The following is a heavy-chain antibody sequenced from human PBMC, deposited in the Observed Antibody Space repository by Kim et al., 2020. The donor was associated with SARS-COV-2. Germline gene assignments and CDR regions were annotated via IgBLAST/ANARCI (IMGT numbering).Heavy chain of an antibody. J-gene: IGHJ4*02. CDR3: ARDSRGGHYDSSGYLFDY. D-gene: IGHD3-22*01. Sequence: SETLSLTCTVSGGSISSGGYYWSWIRQHPGKGLEWIGYIYYSGSTYYNPSLKSRVTISVDTSKNQFSLKLSSVTAADTAVYYCARDSRGGHYDSSGYLFDYWGQGTLVTVSS. CDR1: GGSISSGGYY. CDR2: IYYSGST. V-gene: IGHV4-31*03.